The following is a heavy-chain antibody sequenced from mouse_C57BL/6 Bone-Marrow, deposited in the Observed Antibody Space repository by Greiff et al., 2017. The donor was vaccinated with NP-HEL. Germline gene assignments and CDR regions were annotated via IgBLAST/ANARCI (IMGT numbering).Heavy chain of an antibody. Sequence: VQLQQPGAELVRPGSSVKLSCKASGYTFTSYWMHWVKQRPIQGLEWIGNIDPSDSETHYNQKFKDKATLTVDKSSSTAYMQLSSLTSEDSAVYYGARDGNYVLFAYWGQGTLVTVSA. CDR1: GYTFTSYW. CDR2: IDPSDSET. D-gene: IGHD2-1*01. J-gene: IGHJ3*01. V-gene: IGHV1-52*01. CDR3: ARDGNYVLFAY.